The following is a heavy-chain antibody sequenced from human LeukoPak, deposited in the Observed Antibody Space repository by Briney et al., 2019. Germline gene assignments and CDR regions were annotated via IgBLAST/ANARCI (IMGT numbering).Heavy chain of an antibody. CDR2: VSGSGRRT. V-gene: IGHV3-23*01. CDR1: GLTPTTYA. Sequence: GGSLRLSYAASGLTPTTYAMSWVRQAPGTGLEWVSAVSGSGRRTVYADSVKGRFTISRDNSKSTLSLQMNGLRPEDTAVYYCASLDWTAPTGYWGQGALVTVSS. J-gene: IGHJ4*02. D-gene: IGHD1-1*01. CDR3: ASLDWTAPTGY.